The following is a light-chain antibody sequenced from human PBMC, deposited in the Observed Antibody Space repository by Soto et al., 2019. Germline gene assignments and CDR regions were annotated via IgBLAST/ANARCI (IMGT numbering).Light chain of an antibody. V-gene: IGLV1-47*01. J-gene: IGLJ3*02. CDR1: SSNIGSNY. Sequence: QAVVTQPPSASGTPGQRVTISCSGSSSNIGSNYVYWYQQFPGTAPKLLIYRDDQRPSGVPDRFSGSKFGTSASLAISGLRSEDEADYYGAAWDDSLSGWVFGGGTKLTVL. CDR2: RDD. CDR3: AAWDDSLSGWV.